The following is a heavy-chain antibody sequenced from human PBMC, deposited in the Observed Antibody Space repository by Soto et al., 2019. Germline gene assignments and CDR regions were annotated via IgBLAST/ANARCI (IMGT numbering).Heavy chain of an antibody. Sequence: GGSLRLSCAASGFTFSDYGMHWVRQAPGKGLEWVAIIWYDGSNTYYADSVKGRFTISRDNSKNTLYLQMNSLRAEDTAVYYCARDTIEYPRGYFQHWGQGTLVTVSS. CDR1: GFTFSDYG. CDR3: ARDTIEYPRGYFQH. CDR2: IWYDGSNT. V-gene: IGHV3-33*01. D-gene: IGHD2-2*01. J-gene: IGHJ1*01.